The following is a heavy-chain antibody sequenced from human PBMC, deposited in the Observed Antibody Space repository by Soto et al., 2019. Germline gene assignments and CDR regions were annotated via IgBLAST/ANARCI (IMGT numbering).Heavy chain of an antibody. Sequence: SETLSLSCTVSGGSITTNHWTWMRQPPGKGLEWIGYFLYSESTNYNPSLKSRATISVDTSKNQFSLKLTSVTAADTAVYYCGRLMATVANDYWGQGTQVTVSS. CDR1: GGSITTNH. CDR2: FLYSEST. CDR3: GRLMATVANDY. J-gene: IGHJ4*02. D-gene: IGHD4-17*01. V-gene: IGHV4-59*08.